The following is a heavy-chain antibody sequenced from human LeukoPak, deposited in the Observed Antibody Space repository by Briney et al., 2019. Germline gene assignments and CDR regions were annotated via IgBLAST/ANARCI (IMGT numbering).Heavy chain of an antibody. CDR2: ISGSGGST. J-gene: IGHJ4*02. CDR1: GFAFSNYA. CDR3: AKALGAVAGQYFDY. D-gene: IGHD6-19*01. V-gene: IGHV3-23*01. Sequence: GGSLRLSCGASGFAFSNYAMSWVRQAPGKGLEWVSAISGSGGSTYYADSVKGRFTISRDNSKNTLYLQMNSLRAEDTAVYYCAKALGAVAGQYFDYWGQGTLVTVSS.